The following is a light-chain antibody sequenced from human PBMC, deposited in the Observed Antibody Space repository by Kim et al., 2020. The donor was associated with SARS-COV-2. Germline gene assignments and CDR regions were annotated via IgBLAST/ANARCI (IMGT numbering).Light chain of an antibody. V-gene: IGKV1D-12*01. Sequence: ASVGDRVTITCRASQGFLRWLAWYQQKPGKAPTLLIYAASNFQSGVPSRFSGSGSGTDFTLTISNLQPEDSATYYCQQANSFPITFGQGTRLEIK. J-gene: IGKJ5*01. CDR3: QQANSFPIT. CDR2: AAS. CDR1: QGFLRW.